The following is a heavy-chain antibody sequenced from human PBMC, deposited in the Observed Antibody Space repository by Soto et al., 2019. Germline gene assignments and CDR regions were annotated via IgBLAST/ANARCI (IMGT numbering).Heavy chain of an antibody. J-gene: IGHJ5*02. CDR2: MYYTGNK. D-gene: IGHD6-6*01. CDR3: ARRSSSSLGSLFDP. V-gene: IGHV4-39*01. Sequence: SQTLSLTCSVSGSSISSRTYYLDWIRQPPGKGLEWIGAMYYTGNKNYNPSLDSRVTMSVDTSKNQFSLKLSSVTPKDTAVYYCARRSSSSLGSLFDPWGRGILVTVSS. CDR1: GSSISSRTYY.